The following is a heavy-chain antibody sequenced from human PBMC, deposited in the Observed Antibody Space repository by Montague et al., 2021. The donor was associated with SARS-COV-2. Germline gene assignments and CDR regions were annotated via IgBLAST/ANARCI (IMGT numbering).Heavy chain of an antibody. Sequence: SETLSLTCTVSAGSINNYYWSWIRQSAGNGLEWIGRIYLSGVTNYHPSLKSRVTVSVDTSKSQFSLKLNSLTVADTAVYYCASSYVSGYYGFDYWGQGTPVTVSS. J-gene: IGHJ4*02. D-gene: IGHD3-3*01. CDR1: AGSINNYY. CDR2: IYLSGVT. V-gene: IGHV4-4*07. CDR3: ASSYVSGYYGFDY.